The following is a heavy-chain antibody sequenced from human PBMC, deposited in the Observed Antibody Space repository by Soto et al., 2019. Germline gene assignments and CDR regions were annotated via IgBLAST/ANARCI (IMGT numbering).Heavy chain of an antibody. CDR2: IGVGSGNR. J-gene: IGHJ4*02. CDR3: EDLGVNFDH. Sequence: QMQLVQSGPEVKKPGTSVKVSCKASGFTFTSSAVQWVRQARGQRLEWIGWIGVGSGNRHYAQKFQERVTITRDMSTNTAYMELSSLRAEDTAVYYCEDLGVNFDHWGQGTLVTVSS. D-gene: IGHD2-8*01. CDR1: GFTFTSSA. V-gene: IGHV1-58*01.